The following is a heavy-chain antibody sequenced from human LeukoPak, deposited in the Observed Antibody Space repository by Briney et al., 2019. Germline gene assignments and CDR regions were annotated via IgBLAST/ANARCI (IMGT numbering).Heavy chain of an antibody. V-gene: IGHV3-43*02. CDR1: GFTFDDNA. CDR2: ISGDGGTI. Sequence: GGSLRLSCAASGFTFDDNAMHWVRQAPGKGLEWVSLISGDGGTIYYADSVKGRFTISRDNSKNSLYLQMNSLRTEDTALYYWATDQFGSGSYSLGGMDVWGQGTTVTVSS. J-gene: IGHJ6*02. D-gene: IGHD3-10*01. CDR3: ATDQFGSGSYSLGGMDV.